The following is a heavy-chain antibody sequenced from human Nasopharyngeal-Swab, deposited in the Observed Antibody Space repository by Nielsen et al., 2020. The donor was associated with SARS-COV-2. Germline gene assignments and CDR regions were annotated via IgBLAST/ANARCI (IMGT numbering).Heavy chain of an antibody. V-gene: IGHV3-30-3*01. J-gene: IGHJ3*02. D-gene: IGHD1-1*01. CDR3: ARESGAHTTGAFDI. Sequence: GGSLRLSCAASRFTFSSYAMHWVRQAPGKGLQWVATISYDGSSKHYADSVKGRFTISGDNSNNTLYLQMNRLRAEDTAVYFCARESGAHTTGAFDIWGQGTMVTVSS. CDR2: ISYDGSSK. CDR1: RFTFSSYA.